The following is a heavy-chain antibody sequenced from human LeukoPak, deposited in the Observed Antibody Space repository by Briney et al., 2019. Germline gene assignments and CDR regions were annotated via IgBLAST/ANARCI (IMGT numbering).Heavy chain of an antibody. J-gene: IGHJ4*02. CDR3: AKLMSSGSYYAQAFDY. CDR1: GFTFSSYA. V-gene: IGHV3-23*01. Sequence: GGSLRLSCAASGFTFSSYAMSWVRQAPGKGLEWVSAISGSGGSTYYADSVKGRFTISRDNSKNTPYLQMNSLRAEDTAVYYCAKLMSSGSYYAQAFDYWGQGTLVTVSS. D-gene: IGHD1-26*01. CDR2: ISGSGGST.